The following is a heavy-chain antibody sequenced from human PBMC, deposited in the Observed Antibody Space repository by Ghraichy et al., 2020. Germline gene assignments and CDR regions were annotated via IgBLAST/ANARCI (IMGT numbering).Heavy chain of an antibody. J-gene: IGHJ4*02. CDR1: GFTFDDYA. Sequence: GGSLRLSCAASGFTFDDYAMHWVRQAPGKGLEWVSGISWNSGSIGYADSVKGRFTISRDNAKHSLYLQMNSLRTEDTALYYCAKDRWGHSGTYYDYWGQGILVTVSS. CDR2: ISWNSGSI. CDR3: AKDRWGHSGTYYDY. V-gene: IGHV3-9*01. D-gene: IGHD1-26*01.